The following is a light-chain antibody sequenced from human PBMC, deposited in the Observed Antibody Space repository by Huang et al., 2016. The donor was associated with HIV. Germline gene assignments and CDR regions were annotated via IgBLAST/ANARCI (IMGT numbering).Light chain of an antibody. CDR2: GAS. J-gene: IGKJ2*01. V-gene: IGKV3-15*01. Sequence: EIVMTQSPATLSVSPGERATLSCRASQSVSNLAWSQQKPGQAPRLLIYGASTRATGIPARFGGSGSGTEFTLTVSSLQFEDSAVYYCQQYNNWPPGDTFGQGTKLEIK. CDR1: QSVSN. CDR3: QQYNNWPPGDT.